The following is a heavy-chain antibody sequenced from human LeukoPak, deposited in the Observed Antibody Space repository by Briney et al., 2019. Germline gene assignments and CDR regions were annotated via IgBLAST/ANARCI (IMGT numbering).Heavy chain of an antibody. CDR1: GFTFSSYA. J-gene: IGHJ4*02. CDR2: ISSNGGST. CDR3: ARTRDGYNLDY. V-gene: IGHV3-64*01. D-gene: IGHD5-24*01. Sequence: PGGSLRLSCAASGFTFSSYAMHWVRQAPGKGLEYVSAISSNGGSTYYANFVKGRFTISRDNSKNTLYLQMGSLRAEDMAVYYCARTRDGYNLDYWGQGTVVTVSS.